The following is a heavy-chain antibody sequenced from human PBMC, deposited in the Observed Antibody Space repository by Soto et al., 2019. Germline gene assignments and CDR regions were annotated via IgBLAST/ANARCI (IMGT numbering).Heavy chain of an antibody. J-gene: IGHJ6*02. D-gene: IGHD2-2*01. V-gene: IGHV3-7*03. CDR3: ARGGYCTTASCYGSHYYYGMDV. Sequence: GGSLRLSCAASGFSFSDYWMSWVRQAPGKGLEWVANIKQDGSDKFYVDAVKGRFTISRDNAKNSLYLQMNSLRAEDTAVYYCARGGYCTTASCYGSHYYYGMDVWGQGTTVTVSS. CDR2: IKQDGSDK. CDR1: GFSFSDYW.